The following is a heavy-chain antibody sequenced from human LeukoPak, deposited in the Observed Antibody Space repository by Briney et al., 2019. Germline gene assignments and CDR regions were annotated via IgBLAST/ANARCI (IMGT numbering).Heavy chain of an antibody. CDR2: IWYDGSNK. D-gene: IGHD6-19*01. V-gene: IGHV3-33*01. CDR3: ARDRPRRSGWIAFDI. Sequence: PGGSLRLSCAASGFTFSSYGRHWVRQAPGKGLEWVGVIWYDGSNKYYAYSVKGRFTISRDNSKNTLYLQMNSLRADDTPVYYCARDRPRRSGWIAFDIWGQGTMVTVSS. J-gene: IGHJ3*02. CDR1: GFTFSSYG.